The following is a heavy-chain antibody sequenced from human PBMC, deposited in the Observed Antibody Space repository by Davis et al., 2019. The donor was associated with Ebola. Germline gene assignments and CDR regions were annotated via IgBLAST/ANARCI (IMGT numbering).Heavy chain of an antibody. V-gene: IGHV1-69*05. CDR3: ATTPGTPGAFDI. D-gene: IGHD1-26*01. CDR1: GGTFSSYT. Sequence: SVKVSCKASGGTFSSYTITWVRQAPGQGLEWMGWVIPVFGTTNYAQRFQGRVTMTRDTSTSTVYMVVSSLRSEDTAVYYCATTPGTPGAFDIWGQGTMVTVSS. J-gene: IGHJ3*02. CDR2: VIPVFGTT.